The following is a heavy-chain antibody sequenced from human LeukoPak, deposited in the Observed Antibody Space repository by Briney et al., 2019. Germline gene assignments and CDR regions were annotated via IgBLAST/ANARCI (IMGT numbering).Heavy chain of an antibody. Sequence: ASVKVSCKASGYTFTGYYMHWVRQALGQGLEWMGWINPNSGGTNYAQKFQGRVTMTRDTSISTAYMELSRLRSDDTAVYYCARDSSGYDFWSGYYNYYYGMDVWGQGTTVTVSS. J-gene: IGHJ6*02. CDR3: ARDSSGYDFWSGYYNYYYGMDV. D-gene: IGHD3-3*01. CDR2: INPNSGGT. CDR1: GYTFTGYY. V-gene: IGHV1-2*02.